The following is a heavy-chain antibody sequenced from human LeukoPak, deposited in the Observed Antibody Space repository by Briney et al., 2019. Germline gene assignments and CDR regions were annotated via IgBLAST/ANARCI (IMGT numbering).Heavy chain of an antibody. CDR3: AKASAGTCSGARCYYFDS. CDR1: GFTFTTYA. CDR2: FSGSLDTT. V-gene: IGHV3-23*01. Sequence: GGSLRLSCAASGFTFTTYAMSWVRQTPGKGLEWVSTFSGSLDTTYHADSVKGRFTISRDNSKNTVYLQMNSLRAGDTAVYYCAKASAGTCSGARCYYFDSWGQGTPVTVSS. J-gene: IGHJ4*02. D-gene: IGHD2-15*01.